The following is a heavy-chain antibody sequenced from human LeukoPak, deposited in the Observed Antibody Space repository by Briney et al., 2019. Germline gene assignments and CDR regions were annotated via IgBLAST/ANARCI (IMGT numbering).Heavy chain of an antibody. D-gene: IGHD3-10*01. CDR3: ASLAMVRGVKFDY. J-gene: IGHJ4*02. V-gene: IGHV4-39*07. CDR1: GGSISSSSYY. CDR2: IYYSGST. Sequence: SETLSLTCTVSGGSISSSSYYWGWVRQPPGRRLEWVGSIYYSGSTNYNPSLKSRVTISVDTSKNQFSLKLSSVTAADTAVYYCASLAMVRGVKFDYWGQGTLVTVSS.